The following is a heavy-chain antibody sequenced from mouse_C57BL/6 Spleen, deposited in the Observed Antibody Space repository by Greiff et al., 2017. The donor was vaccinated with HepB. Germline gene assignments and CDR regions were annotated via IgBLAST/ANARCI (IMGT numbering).Heavy chain of an antibody. J-gene: IGHJ3*01. CDR1: GYTFTSYW. D-gene: IGHD1-1*01. V-gene: IGHV1-7*01. CDR3: ARNYGSSGAWCAY. CDR2: INPSSGYT. Sequence: IQLQQSGAELAKPGASVKLSCKASGYTFTSYWMHWVKQRPGPGLEWIGYINPSSGYTKYNQKFKDKATLTADKSSSTAYMQLSSLTYEDSAVYDWARNYGSSGAWCAYWGQGTLVTVSA.